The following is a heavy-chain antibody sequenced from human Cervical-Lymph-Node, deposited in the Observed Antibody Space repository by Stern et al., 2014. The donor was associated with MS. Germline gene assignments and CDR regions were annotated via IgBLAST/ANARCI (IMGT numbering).Heavy chain of an antibody. D-gene: IGHD5-18*01. CDR1: GGSISSSSYY. J-gene: IGHJ1*01. Sequence: QLQLQESGPGLVKPSETLSLTCTVSGGSISSSSYYWGWIRQPPGKGLEWIGSIYYSGSTYYNPSLKSRVTISVDTSKNQFYLKRSSVTAADTAVYYCAREMGFGAMEEYFQHWGQGTLVTVSS. V-gene: IGHV4-39*02. CDR2: IYYSGST. CDR3: AREMGFGAMEEYFQH.